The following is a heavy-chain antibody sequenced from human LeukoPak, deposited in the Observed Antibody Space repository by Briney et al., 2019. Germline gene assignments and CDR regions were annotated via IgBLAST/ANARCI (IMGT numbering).Heavy chain of an antibody. CDR3: AREHPVATWFDP. CDR1: GFTFSTYT. J-gene: IGHJ5*02. D-gene: IGHD4-23*01. CDR2: ITSSSSSI. V-gene: IGHV3-21*01. Sequence: GGSLRLSCAASGFTFSTYTLKWVRQAPGKGLEWVSSITSSSSSIYYADSVKGRFTISRDNAKNSLYLQMNSLRAEDTAVYYCAREHPVATWFDPWGQGTLVTVSS.